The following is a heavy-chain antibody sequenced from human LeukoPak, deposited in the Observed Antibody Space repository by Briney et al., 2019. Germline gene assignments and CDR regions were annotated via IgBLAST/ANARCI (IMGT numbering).Heavy chain of an antibody. D-gene: IGHD4-17*01. CDR2: ISYIGST. CDR1: DDSFSSHY. Sequence: PSETLSLTCAVSDDSFSSHYWTWIRQPPGKGLKWIGYISYIGSTNYNPSLKSRVTISIDTSKNHFSLKLSSVTAADTAVYYCARDLVTVTKGFDIWGQGTMVSVSS. V-gene: IGHV4-59*11. J-gene: IGHJ3*02. CDR3: ARDLVTVTKGFDI.